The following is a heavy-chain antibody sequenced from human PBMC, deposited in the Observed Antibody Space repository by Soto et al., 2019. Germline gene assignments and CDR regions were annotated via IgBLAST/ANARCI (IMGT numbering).Heavy chain of an antibody. CDR1: GFTFSDFA. J-gene: IGHJ6*02. CDR3: AAPRDEYGSGVSWFTYGMDI. V-gene: IGHV3-23*01. D-gene: IGHD3-10*01. Sequence: GGSLRLSCLAPGFTFSDFAMTWVRHVPGRGLEWVASLDGAGGSTYYAESVRGRFSISRDNSQNTLFLQMKRLTVDDTAIYYCAAPRDEYGSGVSWFTYGMDIWGQGTTVTISS. CDR2: LDGAGGST.